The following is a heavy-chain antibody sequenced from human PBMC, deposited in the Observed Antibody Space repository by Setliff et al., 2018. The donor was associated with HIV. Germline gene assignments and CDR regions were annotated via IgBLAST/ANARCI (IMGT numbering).Heavy chain of an antibody. J-gene: IGHJ4*02. CDR1: GFTFSTYW. Sequence: PGGSLRLSCAASGFTFSTYWMSWVRQAPGKGLEWVANINQEGSEKYYGDSVKGRFTISRDNAKNSLYLQMNSLRGEDTAVYYCARDRPWPGYNSWCQGTLVTVSS. V-gene: IGHV3-7*01. D-gene: IGHD3-16*02. CDR3: ARDRPWPGYNS. CDR2: INQEGSEK.